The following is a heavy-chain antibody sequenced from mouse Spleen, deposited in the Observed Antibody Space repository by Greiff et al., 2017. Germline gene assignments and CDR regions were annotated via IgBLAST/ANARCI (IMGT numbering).Heavy chain of an antibody. J-gene: IGHJ3*01. Sequence: VQLQQSGAELARPGASVKMSCKASGYTFTSYTMHWVKQRPGQGLEWIGYINPSSGYTKYNQKFKDKATLTADKSSSTAYMQPSSLTSEDSAVYYCARRAYDGYYEAYWGQGTLVTVSA. CDR3: ARRAYDGYYEAY. CDR2: INPSSGYT. D-gene: IGHD2-3*01. V-gene: IGHV1-4*01. CDR1: GYTFTSYT.